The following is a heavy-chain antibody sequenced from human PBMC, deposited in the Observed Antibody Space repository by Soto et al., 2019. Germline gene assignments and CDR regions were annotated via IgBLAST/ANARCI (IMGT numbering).Heavy chain of an antibody. D-gene: IGHD5-18*01. CDR1: GYTFTSYD. CDR2: MNPNSGNT. CDR3: ARCRYRGGYYYCYMDV. J-gene: IGHJ6*03. V-gene: IGHV1-8*01. Sequence: ASVKVSCKASGYTFTSYDINWVRQATGQGLEWMGWMNPNSGNTGYAQKFQGRVTMTRNTSISTAYMELSSLRSEDTAVYYCARCRYRGGYYYCYMDVWGKGTTVTVSS.